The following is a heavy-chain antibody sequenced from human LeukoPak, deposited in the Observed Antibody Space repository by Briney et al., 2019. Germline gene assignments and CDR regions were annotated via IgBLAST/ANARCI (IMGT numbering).Heavy chain of an antibody. CDR2: INPSGDST. V-gene: IGHV1-46*01. CDR1: GYTFTSYY. D-gene: IGHD6-6*01. Sequence: ASVKVSCKASGYTFTSYYMHWVRQAPGQGLEWMGIINPSGDSTSYAQKFQGRVTMTRDTSTSTVYMELSSLRSEDTAVYYCARAMAARRGGNWFDPWGQGTLVTVSS. J-gene: IGHJ5*02. CDR3: ARAMAARRGGNWFDP.